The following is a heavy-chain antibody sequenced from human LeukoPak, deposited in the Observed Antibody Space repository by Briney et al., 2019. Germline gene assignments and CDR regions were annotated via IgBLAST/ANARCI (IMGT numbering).Heavy chain of an antibody. V-gene: IGHV3-23*01. CDR3: GEWGGGYSSNWYPD. Sequence: QPGGSLRLSCAASGFTFSTYAMTWVRQAPGKGLECVSSISGSGGATNYADSVKGRFTISRDNSMNTVYLQMNSLRVEDTAVYYGGEWGGGYSSNWYPDWGQGTLVTVSS. D-gene: IGHD6-13*01. CDR2: ISGSGGAT. CDR1: GFTFSTYA. J-gene: IGHJ4*02.